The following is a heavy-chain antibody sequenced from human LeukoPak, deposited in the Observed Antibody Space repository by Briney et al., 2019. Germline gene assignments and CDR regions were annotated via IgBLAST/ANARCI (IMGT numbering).Heavy chain of an antibody. CDR3: ARGRVGTARHFSDY. Sequence: PSETLSLTCAVYGGSFSGYYWSWIRQPPGKGLEWIGEINHSGSTNYNPSLKSRVTISVDTSKNQFSLKLSSVTAADTAVYYCARGRVGTARHFSDYWGQGTLVTVSS. J-gene: IGHJ4*02. CDR2: INHSGST. V-gene: IGHV4-34*01. D-gene: IGHD6-6*01. CDR1: GGSFSGYY.